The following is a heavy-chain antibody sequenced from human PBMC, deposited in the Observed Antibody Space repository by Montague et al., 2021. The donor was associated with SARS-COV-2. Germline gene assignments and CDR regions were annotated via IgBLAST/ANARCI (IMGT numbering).Heavy chain of an antibody. J-gene: IGHJ4*02. V-gene: IGHV4-34*01. D-gene: IGHD3-10*01. Sequence: SHSHSLIYAVYGGSFSGYYWSWIRQPPGKGLEWIGEINHSGSTNYNPSLKSRVTISVDTSKNQFSLKLSSVTAADTAVYYCARVPRTIKLLWLVDRSIRYYFDYWGQGTLVTVSS. CDR1: GGSFSGYY. CDR3: ARVPRTIKLLWLVDRSIRYYFDY. CDR2: INHSGST.